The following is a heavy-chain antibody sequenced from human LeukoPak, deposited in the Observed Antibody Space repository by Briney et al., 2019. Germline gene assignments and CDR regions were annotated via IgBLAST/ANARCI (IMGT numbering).Heavy chain of an antibody. Sequence: SETLSLTXTVPGGSISSYYWSWIRQPAGKGLEWIGRIYTSGSTNYNPSLKSRVTMSVDTSKNQFSLKLSSVTAADTAVYYCARVDYDSSGYPFDYWGQGTLVTVSS. CDR3: ARVDYDSSGYPFDY. D-gene: IGHD3-22*01. CDR1: GGSISSYY. J-gene: IGHJ4*02. CDR2: IYTSGST. V-gene: IGHV4-4*07.